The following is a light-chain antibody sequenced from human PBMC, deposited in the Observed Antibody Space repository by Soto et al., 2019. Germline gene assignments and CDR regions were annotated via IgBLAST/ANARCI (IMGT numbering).Light chain of an antibody. Sequence: QSALTQPRSVSGSPGQTVTISCTGTSSNVGGDNHVSWYQQHPGKAPKLMIYDVSKRPSGVPDRFSGSKSGNTASLTMSELQDEDDADYHSYACAGSYPYRVFGTGTKVTVL. CDR2: DVS. J-gene: IGLJ1*01. CDR1: SSNVGGDNH. V-gene: IGLV2-11*01. CDR3: YACAGSYPYRV.